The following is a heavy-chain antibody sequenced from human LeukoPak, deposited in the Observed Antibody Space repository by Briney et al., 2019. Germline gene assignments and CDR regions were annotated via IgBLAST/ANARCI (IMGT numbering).Heavy chain of an antibody. D-gene: IGHD4-17*01. CDR3: ARFNYGDYRSDY. CDR1: GGSISSSSYY. J-gene: IGHJ4*02. Sequence: PSETLSLTCTVSGGSISSSSYYWGWIRQPPGKGLEWIGYIYYSGSTNYNPSLKGRVTISVDTSKNQFSLKLSSVTAADTAVYYCARFNYGDYRSDYWGQGTLVTVSS. V-gene: IGHV4-61*05. CDR2: IYYSGST.